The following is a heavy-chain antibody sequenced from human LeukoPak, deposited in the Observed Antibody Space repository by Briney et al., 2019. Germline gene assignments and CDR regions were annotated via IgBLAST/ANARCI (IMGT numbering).Heavy chain of an antibody. V-gene: IGHV3-23*01. CDR2: ISGSGDDT. Sequence: PGGSLRLSCAASGFTFSTYAMSWVRQAPGKGLEWVSAISGSGDDTYYADSVKGRFTISRDNSKNTLYLQMNSLRAEDTAVYYCAKEGAMVRGVYWGQGTLVTASS. J-gene: IGHJ4*02. CDR1: GFTFSTYA. D-gene: IGHD3-10*01. CDR3: AKEGAMVRGVY.